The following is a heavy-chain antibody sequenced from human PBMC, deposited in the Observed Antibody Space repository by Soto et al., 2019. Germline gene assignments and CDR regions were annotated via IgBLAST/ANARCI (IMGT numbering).Heavy chain of an antibody. D-gene: IGHD5-12*01. Sequence: ASVKVSCKTSGDSFNDYYIHWVRQAPGQGLEWMGWINPNGGATKYAQKFKGRVTVTRDTSIRTVYMELSSLRSDNTAVYYCSRESGGATATIDYYYFYMDVWGKGTTVTVSS. V-gene: IGHV1-2*02. J-gene: IGHJ6*03. CDR1: GDSFNDYY. CDR2: INPNGGAT. CDR3: SRESGGATATIDYYYFYMDV.